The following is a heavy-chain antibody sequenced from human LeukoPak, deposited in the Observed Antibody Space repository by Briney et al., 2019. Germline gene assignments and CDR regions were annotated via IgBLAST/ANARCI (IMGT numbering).Heavy chain of an antibody. CDR1: GGTFSSYA. CDR3: ARDPTRGSKWRFLTSWYFDL. CDR2: IIPILGIA. Sequence: AASVKVSCKASGGTFSSYAISWVRQAPGQGLEWMGRIIPILGIANYAQKFQGRVTITADKSTSTAYMELSSLRSEDTAVYYCARDPTRGSKWRFLTSWYFDLWGRGTLVTVSS. V-gene: IGHV1-69*04. D-gene: IGHD3-3*01. J-gene: IGHJ2*01.